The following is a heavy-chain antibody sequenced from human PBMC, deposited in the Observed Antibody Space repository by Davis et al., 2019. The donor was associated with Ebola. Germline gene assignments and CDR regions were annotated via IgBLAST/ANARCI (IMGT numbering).Heavy chain of an antibody. CDR2: INHSGST. Sequence: MPSETLSLTCTVSGGSISSSSYYWGWIRRPPGKGLEWIGEINHSGSTNYNPSLKSRVTISVDTSKNQFSLKLSSVTAADTAVYYCARGPTVQGLDIWGQGTMVTVSS. V-gene: IGHV4-39*07. CDR1: GGSISSSSYY. D-gene: IGHD3-10*01. CDR3: ARGPTVQGLDI. J-gene: IGHJ3*02.